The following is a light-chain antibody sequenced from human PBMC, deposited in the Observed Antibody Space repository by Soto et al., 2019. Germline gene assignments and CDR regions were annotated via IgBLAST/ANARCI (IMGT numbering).Light chain of an antibody. J-gene: IGKJ3*01. CDR1: QSISSSF. Sequence: EIVLTQSPGTLSLSPGERATFSCRASQSISSSFLAWYQQRPGQAPRLLIHGVSSKAAGIPDRFSGSGSGTDFTLTINRLEPEDFALYFCQQYGSSPFTFGPGTQLEIK. CDR2: GVS. CDR3: QQYGSSPFT. V-gene: IGKV3-20*01.